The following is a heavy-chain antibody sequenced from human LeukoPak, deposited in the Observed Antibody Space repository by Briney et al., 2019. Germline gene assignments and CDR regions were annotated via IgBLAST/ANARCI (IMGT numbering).Heavy chain of an antibody. J-gene: IGHJ4*02. CDR3: ARALAQGGSFDLYYFDS. CDR1: AYTSTTYG. D-gene: IGHD3-9*01. V-gene: IGHV1-18*01. CDR2: TYNTYT. Sequence: GSVKFSCKTSAYTSTTYGISWVRQAPGQGREWMGWTYNTYTHYAQTLQDRLTMATDTSTRTSYMELRSLRSDDTAVYYWARALAQGGSFDLYYFDSWGQGSLVTVSS.